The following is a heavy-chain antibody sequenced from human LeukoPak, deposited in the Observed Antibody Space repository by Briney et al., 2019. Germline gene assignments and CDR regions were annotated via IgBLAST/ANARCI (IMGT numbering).Heavy chain of an antibody. J-gene: IGHJ4*02. CDR3: ASHASIAVAGI. D-gene: IGHD6-19*01. V-gene: IGHV3-21*01. CDR2: ISSSSSYI. CDR1: GFTFSSYS. Sequence: GGSLRLSCAASGFTFSSYSMNWVRQAPGKGLEWVSSISSSSSYIYYADSVKGRFTISRDNAKNSLYLQMNSLRAEDTAVYYCASHASIAVAGIWGQGTLVTVSS.